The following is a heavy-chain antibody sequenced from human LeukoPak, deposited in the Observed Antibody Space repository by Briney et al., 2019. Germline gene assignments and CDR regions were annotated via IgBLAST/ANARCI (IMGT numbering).Heavy chain of an antibody. J-gene: IGHJ4*02. CDR1: GYTFTSHG. D-gene: IGHD5-24*01. Sequence: ASVKVSCKASGYTFTSHGISWVRQAPGQGLEWMGGIIPIFGTANYAQKFQGRVTITADESTSTAYMELSSLRSEDTAVYYCAVSRDGYNLVPAQLDYWGQGTLVTVSS. V-gene: IGHV1-69*13. CDR2: IIPIFGTA. CDR3: AVSRDGYNLVPAQLDY.